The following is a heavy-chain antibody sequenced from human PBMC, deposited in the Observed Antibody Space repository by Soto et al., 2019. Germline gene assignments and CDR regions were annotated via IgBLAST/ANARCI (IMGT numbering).Heavy chain of an antibody. V-gene: IGHV3-23*01. D-gene: IGHD2-2*01. CDR3: AKDLDPNIVVVPAASAFDI. CDR2: ISGSGGST. CDR1: GFTFSSYA. Sequence: GGSLRLSCAASGFTFSSYAMSWVRQAPGKGLEWVSAISGSGGSTYYADSVKGRFTISRDNSKNTLYLQMNSLRAEDTAVYYCAKDLDPNIVVVPAASAFDIWGQGTMVTVSS. J-gene: IGHJ3*02.